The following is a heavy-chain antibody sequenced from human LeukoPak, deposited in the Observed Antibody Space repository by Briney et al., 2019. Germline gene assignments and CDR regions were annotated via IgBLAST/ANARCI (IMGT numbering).Heavy chain of an antibody. V-gene: IGHV3-43D*04. J-gene: IGHJ4*02. CDR2: ISWGGGSA. Sequence: GGSLRLSCAASGFTFDDYAMHWVRQAPGKCLEWVSLISWGGGSAYYADSVKGRFTISRDNSKNSLYLHMNSLRAEDTALYYCAKDRSGNSYGHFDYWGQGTLVTVSS. CDR3: AKDRSGNSYGHFDY. D-gene: IGHD3-10*01. CDR1: GFTFDDYA.